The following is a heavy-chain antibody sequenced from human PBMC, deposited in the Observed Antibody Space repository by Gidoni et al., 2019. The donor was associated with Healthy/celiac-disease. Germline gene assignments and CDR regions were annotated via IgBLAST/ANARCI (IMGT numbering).Heavy chain of an antibody. CDR2: IWYDGSNK. V-gene: IGHV3-33*01. D-gene: IGHD3-10*01. CDR3: ASGSYPNYYYGMDV. J-gene: IGHJ6*02. CDR1: GFTFSSYG. Sequence: QVQLVESGGGVVQPGRSLRLSCAASGFTFSSYGMHWVRQAPGKGLEWVAVIWYDGSNKYYADSVKGRFTISRDNSKNTLYLQMNSLRAEDTAVYYCASGSYPNYYYGMDVWGQGTTVTVSS.